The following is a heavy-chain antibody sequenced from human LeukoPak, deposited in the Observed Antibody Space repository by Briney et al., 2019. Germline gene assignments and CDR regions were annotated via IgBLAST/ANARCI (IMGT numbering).Heavy chain of an antibody. V-gene: IGHV1-18*01. J-gene: IGHJ5*02. CDR3: ARVGASLDSSSPFDP. Sequence: ASVKVSFKASGYTFTSYGISWVRQAPGQGLEWMGWISAYNSNTNYAQKLQGRVTMTTDTSTSTAYMELRSLRSDDTAVYYCARVGASLDSSSPFDPWGQGTLVTVSS. CDR1: GYTFTSYG. CDR2: ISAYNSNT. D-gene: IGHD6-13*01.